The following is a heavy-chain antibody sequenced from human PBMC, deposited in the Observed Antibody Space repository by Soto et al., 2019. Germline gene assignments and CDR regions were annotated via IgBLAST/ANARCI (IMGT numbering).Heavy chain of an antibody. D-gene: IGHD3-3*01. CDR1: GYPVTAYY. J-gene: IGHJ3*02. Sequence: QLHLVQSGAVVKKPGASVTVPCSASGYPVTAYYMHWVRQAPGRGLEWMGGLNPATGAAKYTQTFQGRVTMTRDTSTSTVFMELSGLTSEDPAVFYCARGGGVGVAGSAAFDMWGQGTLVTVSS. CDR2: LNPATGAA. CDR3: ARGGGVGVAGSAAFDM. V-gene: IGHV1-2*02.